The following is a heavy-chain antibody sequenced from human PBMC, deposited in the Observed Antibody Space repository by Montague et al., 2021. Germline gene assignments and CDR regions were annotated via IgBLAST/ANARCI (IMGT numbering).Heavy chain of an antibody. CDR2: INQDGSTR. D-gene: IGHD5-12*01. CDR3: ARDSSGSLDY. Sequence: YLRLSCAASGFPFSTYWMAWVRQAPGKGLEWVANINQDGSTRNYVDSVKGRFTISRDNAKNSLSLQMNSLRVEDTAIHYCARDSSGSLDYWGQGTLVTVSS. J-gene: IGHJ4*02. V-gene: IGHV3-7*01. CDR1: GFPFSTYW.